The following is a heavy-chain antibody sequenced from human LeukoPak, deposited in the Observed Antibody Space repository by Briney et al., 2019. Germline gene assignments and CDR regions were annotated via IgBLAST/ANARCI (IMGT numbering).Heavy chain of an antibody. D-gene: IGHD6-13*01. V-gene: IGHV3-53*01. CDR3: AREGYSSSWYYFDY. CDR1: GFTVSSNY. Sequence: GGSLRLSCAASGFTVSSNYMSWVRQAPEKGLEWVSVIYSGGSTHYADSVKGRFTISRDNSKNTLYLQMNSLRAEDTAVYYCAREGYSSSWYYFDYWGQGTLVTVSS. CDR2: IYSGGST. J-gene: IGHJ4*02.